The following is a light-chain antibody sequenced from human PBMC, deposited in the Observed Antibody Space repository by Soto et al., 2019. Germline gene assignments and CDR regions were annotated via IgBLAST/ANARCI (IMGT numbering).Light chain of an antibody. CDR1: SSDVGGYDY. Sequence: LTQPASVSGSPGQSITISCTGSSSDVGGYDYVSWYQHHPGKGPKLILYEVSNRPSGVSDRFSGSKSGNTASLSISGLQAEDEADYYCASYTSITTLYVFGTGTKVTVL. CDR3: ASYTSITTLYV. CDR2: EVS. V-gene: IGLV2-14*01. J-gene: IGLJ1*01.